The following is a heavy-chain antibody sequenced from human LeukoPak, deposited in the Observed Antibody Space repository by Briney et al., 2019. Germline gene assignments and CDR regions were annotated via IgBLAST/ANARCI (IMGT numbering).Heavy chain of an antibody. CDR1: GFTFSSYA. CDR3: ASAEETSSSLPMGYFDY. D-gene: IGHD6-6*01. CDR2: ISGSGGST. J-gene: IGHJ4*02. V-gene: IGHV3-23*01. Sequence: GGSLRLSCAASGFTFSSYAMSWVRQSPGKGLEWVSAISGSGGSTYYADSVKDRFTISRDNSKNTLYLQMNSPRAEDTAVYYCASAEETSSSLPMGYFDYWGQGTLVTVSS.